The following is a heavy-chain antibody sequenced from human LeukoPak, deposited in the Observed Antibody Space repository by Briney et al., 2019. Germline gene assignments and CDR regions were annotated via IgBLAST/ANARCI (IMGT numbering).Heavy chain of an antibody. J-gene: IGHJ4*02. Sequence: SETLSLTCSVSGDSIRSNRNYWGWIRQPPGKGLEWVGSVYYSGGSYYNPSLKSRVTISIDTSKNQFSLKLSSVTAADMGVYYCAKSRDGYNNYQFDYWGQGTLVTVSS. D-gene: IGHD5-24*01. CDR2: VYYSGGS. CDR3: AKSRDGYNNYQFDY. CDR1: GDSIRSNRNY. V-gene: IGHV4-39*01.